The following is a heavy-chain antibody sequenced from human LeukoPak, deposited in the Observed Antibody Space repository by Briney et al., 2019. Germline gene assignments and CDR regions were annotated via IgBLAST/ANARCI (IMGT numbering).Heavy chain of an antibody. CDR1: GYSISNGYY. D-gene: IGHD2-2*01. J-gene: IGHJ3*02. Sequence: PSETLSLTCTVSGYSISNGYYWSWIRQPPGKGLEWIGSLYHSGSTFYNPSLKNRVSISVDTSKNQFSLKLSSVTAADTAVYYCASLGGLEPAASFDAFDIWGQGTMVTVSS. V-gene: IGHV4-38-2*02. CDR3: ASLGGLEPAASFDAFDI. CDR2: LYHSGST.